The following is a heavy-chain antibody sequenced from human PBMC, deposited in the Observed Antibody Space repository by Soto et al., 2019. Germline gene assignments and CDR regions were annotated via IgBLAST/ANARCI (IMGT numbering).Heavy chain of an antibody. CDR3: ARDLVPYDSSGYPWFDP. CDR2: ISAYNGNT. J-gene: IGHJ5*02. D-gene: IGHD3-22*01. CDR1: GYTFTSYG. V-gene: IGHV1-18*01. Sequence: ASVKVSCKASGYTFTSYGISWVRPAPGQGLEWMGWISAYNGNTNYAQKLQGRVTMTTDTSTSTAYMELRSLRSDDTAVYYCARDLVPYDSSGYPWFDPWGQGILVTVS.